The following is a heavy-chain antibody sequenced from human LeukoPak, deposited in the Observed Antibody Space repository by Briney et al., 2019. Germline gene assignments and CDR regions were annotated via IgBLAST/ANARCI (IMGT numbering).Heavy chain of an antibody. Sequence: PGGSLRLSCAASGFTFSSYAMSWVRQAPGKGLEWVSVISGRGGSTHYADSVKGRFTISRDNSKNTLYLQMNSLRAEDTAVYYCARDPSGSYYFDDYWGQGTLVTVSS. J-gene: IGHJ4*02. CDR1: GFTFSSYA. V-gene: IGHV3-23*01. CDR3: ARDPSGSYYFDDY. CDR2: ISGRGGST. D-gene: IGHD1-26*01.